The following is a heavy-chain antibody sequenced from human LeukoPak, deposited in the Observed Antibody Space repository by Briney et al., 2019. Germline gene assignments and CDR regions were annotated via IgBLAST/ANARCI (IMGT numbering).Heavy chain of an antibody. CDR1: GFTFSNYE. CDR2: ISGSGNTM. CDR3: ARTPYSSSYYGGDN. V-gene: IGHV3-48*03. J-gene: IGHJ4*02. D-gene: IGHD6-13*01. Sequence: TGGSLRLSCAASGFTFSNYEMNWVRQAPGKGLEWVSYISGSGNTMYYADSVKGRFTISRDNAKNSLYLQMNSLRVEDTAVYYCARTPYSSSYYGGDNWGQGTLVTVSS.